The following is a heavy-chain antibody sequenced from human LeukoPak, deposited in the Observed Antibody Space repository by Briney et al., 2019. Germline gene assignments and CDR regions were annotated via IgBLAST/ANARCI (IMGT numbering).Heavy chain of an antibody. V-gene: IGHV4-34*01. CDR1: GGSFSGYY. J-gene: IGHJ4*02. D-gene: IGHD4-17*01. CDR3: ARGPPMTTVTTSGDY. Sequence: SETLSLTCAVYGGSFSGYYWSWIRQPPGKGLEWIGEINHSGSTNYNPSLKSRVTISVDTSKNQFSLKLSSVTAADTAVYYCARGPPMTTVTTSGDYWGQGTLVTVSS. CDR2: INHSGST.